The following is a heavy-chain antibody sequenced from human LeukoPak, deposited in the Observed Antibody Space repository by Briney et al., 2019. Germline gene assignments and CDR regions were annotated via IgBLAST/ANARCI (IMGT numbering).Heavy chain of an antibody. CDR1: GFTFSSYA. CDR2: ISYDGSNK. J-gene: IGHJ4*02. CDR3: ARESGYAVGDY. Sequence: GGSLRLSCAASGFTFSSYAMHWVRQAPGKGLEWVAVISYDGSNKYYTDSVKGRFTISRDNFKNTLFLQMNTLRAEDTAVYYCARESGYAVGDYWGQGTLVTVSS. V-gene: IGHV3-30*14. D-gene: IGHD5-12*01.